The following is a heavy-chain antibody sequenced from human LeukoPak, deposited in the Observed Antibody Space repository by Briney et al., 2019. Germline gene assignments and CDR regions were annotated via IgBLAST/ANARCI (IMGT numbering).Heavy chain of an antibody. CDR2: IYTSGST. CDR1: GGSISSYY. J-gene: IGHJ3*02. Sequence: SETLSLTCTVSGGSISSYYWSWIRQPAGKGLEWIGRIYTSGSTNYNPSLKSRVTMSVDTSKSQFSLKLSSVTAADTAVYYCARDLVHYYDSSGYYSDNAFDIWGQGTMVTVSS. V-gene: IGHV4-4*07. D-gene: IGHD3-22*01. CDR3: ARDLVHYYDSSGYYSDNAFDI.